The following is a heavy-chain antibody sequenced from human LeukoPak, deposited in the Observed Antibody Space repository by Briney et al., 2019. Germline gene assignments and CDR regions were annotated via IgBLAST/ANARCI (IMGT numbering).Heavy chain of an antibody. J-gene: IGHJ4*02. CDR3: AKYGPQDSGSSHFDY. CDR2: IWYDGSNK. V-gene: IGHV3-33*03. D-gene: IGHD1-26*01. Sequence: GGSLRLSCAASGFTFSSYGMHWVRQAPGKGLEWVAVIWYDGSNKYYADSVKGRFTTSRDNSKNTLFLQMNSLRAEDTAIYYCAKYGPQDSGSSHFDYWGQGALVTVSS. CDR1: GFTFSSYG.